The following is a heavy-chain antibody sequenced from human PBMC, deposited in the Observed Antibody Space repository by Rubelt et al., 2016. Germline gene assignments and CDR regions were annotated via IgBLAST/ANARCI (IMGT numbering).Heavy chain of an antibody. CDR1: GGSISSSSYY. D-gene: IGHD3-10*01. CDR3: NRDMVRGDNWFDP. Sequence: QLQLQESGPGLVKPSETLSLTCTVSGGSISSSSYYWGWIRQPPGKGLEWIGEINHSGSTNYNPSLKVRVTISVDTSKNQCSLKRSSVAAADTAVYYCNRDMVRGDNWFDPWGQGTLVTVSS. V-gene: IGHV4-39*07. CDR2: INHSGST. J-gene: IGHJ5*02.